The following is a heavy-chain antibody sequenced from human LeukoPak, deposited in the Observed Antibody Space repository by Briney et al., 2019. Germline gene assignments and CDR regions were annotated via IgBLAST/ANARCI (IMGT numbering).Heavy chain of an antibody. CDR1: GFTFSNAW. CDR2: IKSKIDGGTT. V-gene: IGHV3-15*01. J-gene: IGHJ4*02. CDR3: TTLAMVRGVRDY. Sequence: GGSLRPSCAASGFTFSNAWMSGFGQAQGKGLEWVGRIKSKIDGGTTDYAAPVKGRFTISRDDSKNTLYLQMNSLKTEDTAVYYCTTLAMVRGVRDYWGQGTLVTVSS. D-gene: IGHD3-10*01.